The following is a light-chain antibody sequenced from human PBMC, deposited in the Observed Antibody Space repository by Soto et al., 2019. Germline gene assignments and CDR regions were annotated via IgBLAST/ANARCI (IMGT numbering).Light chain of an antibody. CDR3: QQYDSSPWT. J-gene: IGKJ1*01. Sequence: EIVLTQSPGTLSLSPGERATLSCRASQSVSSSFLAWYQQKHGQAPRLLIYGASSRATGIPDRFSGSGYGTDFPLTISGLEPEDFAVYYCQQYDSSPWTFGQGTKVEIK. V-gene: IGKV3-20*01. CDR2: GAS. CDR1: QSVSSSF.